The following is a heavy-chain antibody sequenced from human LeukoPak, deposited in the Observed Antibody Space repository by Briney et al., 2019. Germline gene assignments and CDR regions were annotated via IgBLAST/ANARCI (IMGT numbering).Heavy chain of an antibody. D-gene: IGHD5-18*01. CDR2: LSSSGGST. J-gene: IGHJ4*02. Sequence: GGSLRLSCAASEFTFSTYNMHWVRQAPGKGLEWVSALSSSGGSTYYADSVKGRFTISRDNSKNMLYLQMNSLRAEDTAVYYCAKDLSYGFDYWGQGTPVTVSS. CDR3: AKDLSYGFDY. CDR1: EFTFSTYN. V-gene: IGHV3-23*01.